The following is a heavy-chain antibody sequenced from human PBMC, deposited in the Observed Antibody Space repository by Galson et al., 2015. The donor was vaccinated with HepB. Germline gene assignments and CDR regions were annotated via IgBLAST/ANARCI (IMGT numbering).Heavy chain of an antibody. J-gene: IGHJ6*03. D-gene: IGHD4-23*01. CDR1: GYAFTSYA. V-gene: IGHV1-3*01. CDR2: INAGNGNT. Sequence: SVKVSCKASGYAFTSYAMHWVRQAPGQRLEWMGWINAGNGNTKYSQKFQGRVTITRDTSASTAYMELSSLRSEDTAVYYCARDPLTTVVRGDYYYYMDVWGKGTTVTVSS. CDR3: ARDPLTTVVRGDYYYYMDV.